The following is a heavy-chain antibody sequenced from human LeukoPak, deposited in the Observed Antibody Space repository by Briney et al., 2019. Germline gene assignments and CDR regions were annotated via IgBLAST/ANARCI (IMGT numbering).Heavy chain of an antibody. D-gene: IGHD2-2*01. Sequence: ASVKVSCKASGGTFSSYAIIWVRQAPGQGLEWMGGIIPIFGTANYAQKFQGRVTITTDESTSTAYMELSSLRSEDTAVYYCARAERYCSSTSCLAVGDDYYYMDVWGKGTTVTVSS. J-gene: IGHJ6*03. V-gene: IGHV1-69*05. CDR2: IIPIFGTA. CDR3: ARAERYCSSTSCLAVGDDYYYMDV. CDR1: GGTFSSYA.